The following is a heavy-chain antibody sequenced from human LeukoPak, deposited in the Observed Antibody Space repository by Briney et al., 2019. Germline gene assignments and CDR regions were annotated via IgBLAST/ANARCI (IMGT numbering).Heavy chain of an antibody. D-gene: IGHD3-10*01. V-gene: IGHV4-34*01. J-gene: IGHJ6*03. CDR2: INHSGGT. Sequence: SETLSLTCAVYGGSFSGYYWSWIRQPPGKGLEWIGEINHSGGTNYNPSLKSRVTISVDTSKNQFSLKLSSVTAADTAVYYCARGRYYYGSGVWYYYYMDVWGKGTTVTVSS. CDR3: ARGRYYYGSGVWYYYYMDV. CDR1: GGSFSGYY.